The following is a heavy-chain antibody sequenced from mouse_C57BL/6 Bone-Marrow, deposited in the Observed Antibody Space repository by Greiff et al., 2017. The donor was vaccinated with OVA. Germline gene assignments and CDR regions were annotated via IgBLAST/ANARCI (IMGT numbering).Heavy chain of an antibody. CDR1: GFTFSDYG. CDR3: ARINYWYFDV. Sequence: EVQLVASWGGLVKPGGSLKLSCAASGFTFSDYGMHWVRQAPEKGLEWVAYISSGSSPIYYAATVKGRFTISRDNAKNTLFLQMTSLRSEDTAMYYCARINYWYFDVWGTGTTVTVSS. J-gene: IGHJ1*03. V-gene: IGHV5-17*01. CDR2: ISSGSSPI.